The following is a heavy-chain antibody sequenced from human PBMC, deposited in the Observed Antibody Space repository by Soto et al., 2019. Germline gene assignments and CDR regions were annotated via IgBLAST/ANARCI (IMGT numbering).Heavy chain of an antibody. J-gene: IGHJ6*02. Sequence: ASVKVSCKASGYTFTGYYMHWVRQAPGQGLEWMGWINPNSGGTNYAQKFQGRVTMTRDTSISTAYMELSRLRSDDTAVYYCARDRLIQDCSSTSCHLAWDYYYYGMDLWGQGTTVTVSS. CDR1: GYTFTGYY. CDR3: ARDRLIQDCSSTSCHLAWDYYYYGMDL. V-gene: IGHV1-2*02. D-gene: IGHD2-2*01. CDR2: INPNSGGT.